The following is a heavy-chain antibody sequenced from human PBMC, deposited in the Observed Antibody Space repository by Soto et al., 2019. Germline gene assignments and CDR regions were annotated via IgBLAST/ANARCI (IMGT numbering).Heavy chain of an antibody. V-gene: IGHV1-18*01. D-gene: IGHD3-22*01. Sequence: ASVKVSCKASAFTANSHGISWVRQAPGQGLEWMGWISAYNGNTNYAQKHQGRVTMTTDTSTSTAYMELRSLRSDDTAVYYCARETAYYYDSSGYNDAFDIWGQGTMVTVSS. J-gene: IGHJ3*02. CDR2: ISAYNGNT. CDR3: ARETAYYYDSSGYNDAFDI. CDR1: AFTANSHG.